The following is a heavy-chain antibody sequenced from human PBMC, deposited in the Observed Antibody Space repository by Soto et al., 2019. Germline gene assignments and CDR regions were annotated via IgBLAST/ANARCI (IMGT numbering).Heavy chain of an antibody. J-gene: IGHJ4*02. V-gene: IGHV1-18*04. CDR1: GYSFVTYG. D-gene: IGHD2-8*02. CDR3: ASDVQHWWDYPTGGYDY. CDR2: IGTYKGST. Sequence: QIQLVQSGLEVKKPGASVRVSCKTSGYSFVTYGISWVRQAPGQGPEWVAWIGTYKGSTRYSERLQGRATLSTDMHATTVYKELRSLGPDDTAVYYCASDVQHWWDYPTGGYDYWGQGTLVTVSA.